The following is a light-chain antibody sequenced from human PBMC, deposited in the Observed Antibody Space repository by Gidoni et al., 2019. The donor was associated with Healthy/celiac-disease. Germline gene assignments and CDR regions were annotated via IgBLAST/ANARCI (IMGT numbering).Light chain of an antibody. CDR2: GNS. Sequence: QSVLTQPPSVSGAPGQRVTISCTGISSNIGAGYDVHWYQQLPGPAPKLLIYGNSNRPSGVPDRFSGSKSGTSASLAITGLQAEDEADYYCQSYDSSLSAFYVFGTGTKVTV. V-gene: IGLV1-40*01. J-gene: IGLJ1*01. CDR1: SSNIGAGYD. CDR3: QSYDSSLSAFYV.